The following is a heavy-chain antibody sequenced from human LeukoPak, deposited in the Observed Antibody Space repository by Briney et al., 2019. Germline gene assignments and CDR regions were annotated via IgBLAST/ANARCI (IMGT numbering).Heavy chain of an antibody. Sequence: PSETLSLTCTVSGGSISSSSYYWGWIRQPPGKGLEWIGSIYYSGSTNYNPSLKSRVTISVDTSKNQFSLKLSSVTAADTAVYYCARGQWLVTGPTNWFDPWGQGTLVTVSS. CDR1: GGSISSSSYY. D-gene: IGHD6-19*01. J-gene: IGHJ5*02. CDR3: ARGQWLVTGPTNWFDP. CDR2: IYYSGST. V-gene: IGHV4-39*07.